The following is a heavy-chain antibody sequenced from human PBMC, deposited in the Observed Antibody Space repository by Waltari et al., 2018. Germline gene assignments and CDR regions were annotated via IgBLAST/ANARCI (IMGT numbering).Heavy chain of an antibody. CDR2: ISRSSSYI. CDR3: ARVKTSCYEA. CDR1: GFTFSSYS. D-gene: IGHD2-2*01. V-gene: IGHV3-21*03. J-gene: IGHJ4*02. Sequence: EVQLVESGGGLVKPGGSLRLSCAASGFTFSSYSMNWVRQAPGKGLEWVSSISRSSSYIYYADSVKGRFTISRDNAKNSLYLQMNSLRAEDTAVYYCARVKTSCYEAWGQGTLVTVSS.